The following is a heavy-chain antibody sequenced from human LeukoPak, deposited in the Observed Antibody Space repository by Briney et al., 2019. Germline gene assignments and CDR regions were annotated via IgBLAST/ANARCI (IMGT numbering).Heavy chain of an antibody. CDR3: ARDLDSSSPTYYYYYGMDV. CDR2: IHPSGGST. D-gene: IGHD6-6*01. J-gene: IGHJ6*02. Sequence: GASVKVSCKASGYMFTSYYMHWVRQAPGQGLEWMGIIHPSGGSTSYAQKLQGRVTMTTDTSTSTAYMELRSLRPDDTAVYYCARDLDSSSPTYYYYYGMDVWGQGTTVTVSS. CDR1: GYMFTSYY. V-gene: IGHV1-46*01.